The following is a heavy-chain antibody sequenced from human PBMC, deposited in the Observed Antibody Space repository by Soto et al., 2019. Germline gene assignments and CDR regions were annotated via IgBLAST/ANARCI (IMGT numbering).Heavy chain of an antibody. CDR3: ARDTTFGGVIVIPVSI. CDR2: INAGNGNT. J-gene: IGHJ3*02. CDR1: GYTFTSYA. V-gene: IGHV1-3*01. D-gene: IGHD3-16*02. Sequence: QVQLVQSGAEVKKPGASVKVSCKASGYTFTSYAMHWVRQAPGQRLEWMGWINAGNGNTKYSQKFQGRVTITRDTSASTAYMELSSLRSEDTAVYYCARDTTFGGVIVIPVSIWGQGTMVTVSS.